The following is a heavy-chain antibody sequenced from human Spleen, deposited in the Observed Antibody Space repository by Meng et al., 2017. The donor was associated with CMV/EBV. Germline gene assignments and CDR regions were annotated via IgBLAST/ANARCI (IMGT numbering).Heavy chain of an antibody. CDR2: ISGSGGST. CDR1: GFTFSRSA. J-gene: IGHJ6*02. V-gene: IGHV3-23*01. Sequence: ESLKISCAASGFTFSRSAMSWVRQAPGKGLEWVSAISGSGGSTYYADSVKGRFTVSRDSSKNTLYLQIHSLRVEDTAVYYCAKVGSLRFLGSLDVWGPGTAVTVSS. D-gene: IGHD3-3*01. CDR3: AKVGSLRFLGSLDV.